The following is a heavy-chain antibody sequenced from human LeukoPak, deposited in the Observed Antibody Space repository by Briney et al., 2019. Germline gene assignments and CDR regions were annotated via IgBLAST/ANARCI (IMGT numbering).Heavy chain of an antibody. D-gene: IGHD1-26*01. J-gene: IGHJ4*02. CDR1: GFTFSSYG. CDR3: AKDESGSYEGHFDY. V-gene: IGHV3-9*01. CDR2: ISWNSGSI. Sequence: GGSLRLSCAASGFTFSSYGMHWVRQAPGKGLEWVSGISWNSGSIGYADSVKGRFTISRDNAKNSLYLQMHSLRAEDTALYYCAKDESGSYEGHFDYWGQGTLVTVSS.